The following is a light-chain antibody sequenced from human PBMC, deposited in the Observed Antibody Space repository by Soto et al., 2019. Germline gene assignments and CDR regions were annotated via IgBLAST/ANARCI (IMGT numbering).Light chain of an antibody. V-gene: IGKV1-27*01. CDR3: QKYNSALSLT. Sequence: DIPMTQSPSSLSASVGDRVTITCRASQGISNYLAWYQQKPGKVPKLLIYAASTLQSGVPSRSSGSGSGTDFTLTISSLQPEDVATYYCQKYNSALSLTFGGGTKVEIK. J-gene: IGKJ4*01. CDR1: QGISNY. CDR2: AAS.